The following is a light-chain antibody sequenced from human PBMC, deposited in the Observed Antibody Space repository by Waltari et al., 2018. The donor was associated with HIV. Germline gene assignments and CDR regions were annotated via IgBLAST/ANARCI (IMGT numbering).Light chain of an antibody. CDR2: SHN. J-gene: IGLJ3*02. V-gene: IGLV1-44*01. CDR3: ATWDDSLSGWV. Sequence: QSLLTQTPSASGTPGQRAPNPCPASSPNLGSTIGNWYQQFPGTAPKFHISSHNQRPSGVPDRFSGSHAGTSASLAISGLQSEDEADYYCATWDDSLSGWVFGGGTKLTVL. CDR1: SPNLGSTI.